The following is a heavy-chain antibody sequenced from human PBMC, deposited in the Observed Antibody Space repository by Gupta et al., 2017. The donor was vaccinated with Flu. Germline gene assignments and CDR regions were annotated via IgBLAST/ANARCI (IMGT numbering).Heavy chain of an antibody. D-gene: IGHD6-19*01. CDR3: ARVGGQWLVVYAFDI. CDR1: GFTFSSYG. V-gene: IGHV3-33*01. CDR2: IWYDGSNK. J-gene: IGHJ3*02. Sequence: QVQLVESGGGVVQPGRSLRLSCAASGFTFSSYGMHWVRQAPGKGLEWVAVIWYDGSNKYYADSGKGRFTISRDNSKNTLYLQMNSLRAEETAVYYCARVGGQWLVVYAFDIWGQGTMVTVSS.